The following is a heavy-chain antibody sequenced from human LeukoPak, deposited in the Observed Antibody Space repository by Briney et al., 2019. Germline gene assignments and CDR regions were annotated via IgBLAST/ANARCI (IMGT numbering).Heavy chain of an antibody. CDR2: ISSSSSYI. V-gene: IGHV3-21*01. CDR1: GFTFSSYS. J-gene: IGHJ3*02. Sequence: GGSLRLSCAASGFTFSSYSMNWVRQAPGKGLEWVSSISSSSSYIYYADPVKGRFTISRDNAKNSLYLQMNSLRAEDTAVYYCARDPYGGNAGLGAFDIWGQGTMVTVSS. D-gene: IGHD4-23*01. CDR3: ARDPYGGNAGLGAFDI.